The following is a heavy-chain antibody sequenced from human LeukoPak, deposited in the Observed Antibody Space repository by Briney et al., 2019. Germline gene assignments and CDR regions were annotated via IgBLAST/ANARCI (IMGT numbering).Heavy chain of an antibody. D-gene: IGHD1-20*01. J-gene: IGHJ4*02. Sequence: GGSLRLSCAASGFTVSTNYMSWVRQAPGKGLEWVSVIYSDGRPYYADSVKGRFTISRDISKNTLFLQMNSLRPEDTAVYYCASGITGILRTGAYWGQGTLVTVSS. CDR2: IYSDGRP. CDR3: ASGITGILRTGAY. V-gene: IGHV3-66*02. CDR1: GFTVSTNY.